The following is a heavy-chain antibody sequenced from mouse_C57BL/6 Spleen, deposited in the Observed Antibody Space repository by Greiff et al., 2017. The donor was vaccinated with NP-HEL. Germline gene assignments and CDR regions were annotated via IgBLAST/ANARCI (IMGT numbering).Heavy chain of an antibody. CDR1: GYTFTSYW. V-gene: IGHV1-69*01. CDR2: IDPSDSYT. Sequence: VQLQQPGAELVMPGASVKLSCKASGYTFTSYWMHWVKQRPGQGLEWIGEIDPSDSYTNYNQKFKGKSTLTVDKSSSTAYMQLSSLTSEDSAVYYCARKGLHYYAMDYWGQGTSVTVSS. J-gene: IGHJ4*01. D-gene: IGHD2-4*01. CDR3: ARKGLHYYAMDY.